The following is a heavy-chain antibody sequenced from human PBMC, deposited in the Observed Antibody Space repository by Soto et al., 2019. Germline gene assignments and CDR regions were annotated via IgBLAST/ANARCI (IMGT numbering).Heavy chain of an antibody. CDR3: EKDPLSSNPYNWFDP. D-gene: IGHD3-16*02. J-gene: IGHJ5*02. V-gene: IGHV3-23*01. CDR1: GFTFSSYA. CDR2: ISGSGGST. Sequence: GGSLRLSCAASGFTFSSYAMSWVRQAPGKGLEWVSAISGSGGSTYYADSVKGRFTISRDNSKNTLYLQMNSLRAEDTAVYYCEKDPLSSNPYNWFDPWGQGTLVTVYS.